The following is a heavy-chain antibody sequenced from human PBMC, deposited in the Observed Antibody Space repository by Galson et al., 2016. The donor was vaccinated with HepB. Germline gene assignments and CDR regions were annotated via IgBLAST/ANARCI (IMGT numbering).Heavy chain of an antibody. J-gene: IGHJ4*02. D-gene: IGHD2-2*01. CDR3: ARESVLVSSAMPSPPAYFEY. CDR2: INTNTGNP. CDR1: GYTFTRYG. V-gene: IGHV7-4-1*02. Sequence: SVKVSCKASGYTFTRYGVNWVRQVPGQGLEWMGWINTNTGNPTYAQGFIGRFVFSLDTSVSTAYLQINGLKAEDTAVYFCARESVLVSSAMPSPPAYFEYWGQGTRVTVSS.